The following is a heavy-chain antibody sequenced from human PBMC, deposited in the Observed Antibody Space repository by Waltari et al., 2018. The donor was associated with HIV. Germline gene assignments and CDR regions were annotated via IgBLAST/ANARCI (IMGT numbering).Heavy chain of an antibody. D-gene: IGHD2-8*02. CDR3: ARLSETGGITFGSAFDI. J-gene: IGHJ3*02. CDR2: LYYTGTT. CDR1: GGSIRSSSNY. Sequence: QLHLQESGPGLVKPPETLSLTCTVSGGSIRSSSNYWGWVRQAPGKGLESIGSLYYTGTTHYNPSLKIRVSMSVDTSNNQFSLNLDSVTAADTALYYCARLSETGGITFGSAFDIWGQGTMVTASS. V-gene: IGHV4-39*01.